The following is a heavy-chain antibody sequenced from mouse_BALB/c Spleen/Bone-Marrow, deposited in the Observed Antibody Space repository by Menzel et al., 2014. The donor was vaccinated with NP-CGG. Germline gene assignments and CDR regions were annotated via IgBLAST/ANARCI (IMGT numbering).Heavy chain of an antibody. V-gene: IGHV3-2*02. J-gene: IGHJ3*01. Sequence: EVQLQQSGPGLVKPSRSLSLTCTLTGYSITSYYACYWIRPLPGDIVEWVGYISYSGTTNYNPSLKSRISITRDTSKNQFFLQLNSVTAEDTATYYCARAYGNYGFAYWGQGTLVTVSA. CDR3: ARAYGNYGFAY. D-gene: IGHD2-1*01. CDR2: ISYSGTT. CDR1: GYSITSYYA.